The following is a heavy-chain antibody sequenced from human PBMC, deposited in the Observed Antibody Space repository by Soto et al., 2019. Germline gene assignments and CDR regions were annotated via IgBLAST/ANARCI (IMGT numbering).Heavy chain of an antibody. Sequence: QVPLVQSGREVKKPGASVTVSCKTSGYTPTNYDIGWMRQAPGQGLEWMGWISAYNGNRNSAQKLQGRLTMTTDTSTKTAYMELRSLRSDDTAVYFCASALYRRGTYYAFDNWGQGTLVTVSS. V-gene: IGHV1-18*01. CDR2: ISAYNGNR. J-gene: IGHJ4*02. D-gene: IGHD1-26*01. CDR3: ASALYRRGTYYAFDN. CDR1: GYTPTNYD.